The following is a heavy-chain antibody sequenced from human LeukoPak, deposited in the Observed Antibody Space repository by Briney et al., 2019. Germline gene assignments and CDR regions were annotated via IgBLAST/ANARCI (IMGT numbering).Heavy chain of an antibody. J-gene: IGHJ5*02. Sequence: ASVKVSCKASGYTFTSYAINWVRQAPGQGLEWMGWINTNTGNPTYAQGFTGRFVFSLDTSVSTAYLQISSLKAEDTAVYYCARAATALRAPNWFDPWGQGTLVTVSS. V-gene: IGHV7-4-1*02. CDR1: GYTFTSYA. CDR2: INTNTGNP. D-gene: IGHD2-15*01. CDR3: ARAATALRAPNWFDP.